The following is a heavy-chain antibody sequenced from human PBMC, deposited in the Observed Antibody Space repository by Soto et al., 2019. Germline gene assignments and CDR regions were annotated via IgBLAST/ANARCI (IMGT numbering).Heavy chain of an antibody. CDR2: INANGIDT. J-gene: IGHJ4*02. D-gene: IGHD2-8*01. Sequence: GGSLRLSCAASGFTFRYHGMSWVRQAPGKGLEWVSTINANGIDTPYPDSVKGRFTISRDNSRNTLDLHMSSLRAEDTALYHCVFWVSAHFDYWGQGTMVTVSS. CDR3: VFWVSAHFDY. CDR1: GFTFRYHG. V-gene: IGHV3-23*01.